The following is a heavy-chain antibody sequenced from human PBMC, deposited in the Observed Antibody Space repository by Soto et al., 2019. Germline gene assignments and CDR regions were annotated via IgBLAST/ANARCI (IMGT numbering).Heavy chain of an antibody. CDR2: IIPIFGTA. Sequence: GASVKVSCKASGRTFSSYAISWVRQAPGQGLEWMGGIIPIFGTANYAQKFQGRVTITADESTSTAYMELSSLRSEDTAVYYCARFPPYSYYFDYWGQGTLVTVSS. D-gene: IGHD3-16*01. J-gene: IGHJ4*02. CDR3: ARFPPYSYYFDY. CDR1: GRTFSSYA. V-gene: IGHV1-69*13.